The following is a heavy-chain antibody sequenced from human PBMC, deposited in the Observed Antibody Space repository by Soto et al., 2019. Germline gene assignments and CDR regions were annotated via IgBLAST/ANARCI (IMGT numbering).Heavy chain of an antibody. CDR3: ARTGTVTQTMVDY. J-gene: IGHJ4*02. CDR1: GGSISSGGYY. Sequence: SETLSLTCTVSGGSISSGGYYWSWIRQHPGKGLEWIGYIYYSGSTYYNPSLKSRVTISVDTSKNQFSLKLSSVTAADTAVYYCARTGTVTQTMVDYWGQGTLVTVSS. CDR2: IYYSGST. V-gene: IGHV4-31*03. D-gene: IGHD4-17*01.